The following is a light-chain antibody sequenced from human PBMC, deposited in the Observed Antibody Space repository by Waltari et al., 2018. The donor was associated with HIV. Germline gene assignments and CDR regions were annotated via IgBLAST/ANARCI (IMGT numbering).Light chain of an antibody. CDR2: WAS. V-gene: IGKV4-1*01. CDR1: QSVLYSSNNKNY. CDR3: QQYYSTPFT. Sequence: DIVMTHSPDSLVVSLGERATINCKSSQSVLYSSNNKNYLAWYQQKPGQPPKLLIYWASTRESGVPDRFSGSGSGTDFTLTISSLQAEDVAVCYCQQYYSTPFTFGGGTKVEIK. J-gene: IGKJ4*01.